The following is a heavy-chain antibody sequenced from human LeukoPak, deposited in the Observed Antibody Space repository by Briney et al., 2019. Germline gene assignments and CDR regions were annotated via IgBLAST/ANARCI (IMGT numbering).Heavy chain of an antibody. CDR1: GYTFTSYY. Sequence: ASVKVSCKASGYTFTSYYMHWLRQVPGQGLEWMGIINPSGGSTRYAQKLQGRVTMTRDMSTSTVYMELSSLRSEDTAVYYCARGRNPGDAFDIWGQGTMVTVSS. CDR2: INPSGGST. D-gene: IGHD1-14*01. V-gene: IGHV1-46*04. CDR3: ARGRNPGDAFDI. J-gene: IGHJ3*02.